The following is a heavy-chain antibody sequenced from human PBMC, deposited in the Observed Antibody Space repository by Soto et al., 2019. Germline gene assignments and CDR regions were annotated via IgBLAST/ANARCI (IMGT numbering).Heavy chain of an antibody. Sequence: QITLKESGPTLVKPTQTLTLTCTFSGFSLSTSGVGVGWIRQPPGTALEWLALIYWDDDKRNSPSLTSRLTITKDPSKNQVVLTMTNMDPVDTATYYCAHVLVVVANYGMDVWGQGTTVTVSS. CDR3: AHVLVVVANYGMDV. V-gene: IGHV2-5*02. J-gene: IGHJ6*02. CDR1: GFSLSTSGVG. CDR2: IYWDDDK. D-gene: IGHD2-15*01.